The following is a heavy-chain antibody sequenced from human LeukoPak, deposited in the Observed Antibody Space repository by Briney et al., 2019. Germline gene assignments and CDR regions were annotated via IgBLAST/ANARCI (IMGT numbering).Heavy chain of an antibody. Sequence: SQTLSLTCVISGDSVSSNSAAWNWIRQSPSRGLEWLGRTYYRSKWYNDYAVSVKSRITINPDTSKNQFSLQLNSVTPEDTAVYYCAREGRYSYGYSGTDSWGQGTLVTVSP. V-gene: IGHV6-1*01. D-gene: IGHD5-18*01. CDR3: AREGRYSYGYSGTDS. J-gene: IGHJ4*02. CDR1: GDSVSSNSAA. CDR2: TYYRSKWYN.